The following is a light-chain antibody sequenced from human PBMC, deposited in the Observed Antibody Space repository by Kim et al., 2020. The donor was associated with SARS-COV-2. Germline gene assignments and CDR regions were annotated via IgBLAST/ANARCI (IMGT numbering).Light chain of an antibody. CDR1: QGIISY. CDR2: AAS. J-gene: IGKJ5*01. CDR3: QQYYSYPQIT. Sequence: PTGDRVTITCRASQGIISYLAWYQQKPRKAPKLLIYAASTLQSGVPSRFSGSGSGTDFTLTISCLQSEDFATYYCQQYYSYPQITFGQGTRLEIK. V-gene: IGKV1-8*01.